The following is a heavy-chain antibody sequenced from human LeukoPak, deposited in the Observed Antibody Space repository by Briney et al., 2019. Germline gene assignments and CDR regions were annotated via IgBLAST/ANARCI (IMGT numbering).Heavy chain of an antibody. J-gene: IGHJ4*02. V-gene: IGHV3-23*01. CDR2: ISGSGGST. CDR3: ATRTYYYDSSGYYFAY. Sequence: GGSLRLSCAASGFTFSSYAMSWVRQAPGKGLEWVSAISGSGGSTYYADSVKGRFTISRDNSKNTLYLQMNSLRAEDTAVYYCATRTYYYDSSGYYFAYWGQGTLVTVSS. CDR1: GFTFSSYA. D-gene: IGHD3-22*01.